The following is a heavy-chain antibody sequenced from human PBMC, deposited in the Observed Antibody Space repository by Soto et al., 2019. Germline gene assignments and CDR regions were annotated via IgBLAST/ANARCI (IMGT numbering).Heavy chain of an antibody. D-gene: IGHD1-1*01. CDR2: INSDGTTT. V-gene: IGHV3-74*01. CDR3: ATNTGKNFDY. J-gene: IGHJ4*02. CDR1: GLTFSSHW. Sequence: GGSLRLSCAVSGLTFSSHWMHWVRQAPGKGLVWVSRINSDGTTTTYADSVRGRFTISRDYAKNTLYLQMNSLRAEDTAVYYCATNTGKNFDYWGQGTLVT.